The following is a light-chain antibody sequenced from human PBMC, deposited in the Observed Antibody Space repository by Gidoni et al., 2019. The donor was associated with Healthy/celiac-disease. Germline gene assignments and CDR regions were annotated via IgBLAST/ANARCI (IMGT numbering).Light chain of an antibody. CDR2: RNN. CDR1: SSNIGSTY. Sequence: QSVLTQPPSASGTPGQRVTISCSGSSSNIGSTYCYWYLQLPGPAPKLLIYRNNQRPSGVPDRFSGSKSGTAASLAISGLRSEDEADYYCAAWDDSLSGLFGTGTKVTVL. V-gene: IGLV1-47*01. J-gene: IGLJ1*01. CDR3: AAWDDSLSGL.